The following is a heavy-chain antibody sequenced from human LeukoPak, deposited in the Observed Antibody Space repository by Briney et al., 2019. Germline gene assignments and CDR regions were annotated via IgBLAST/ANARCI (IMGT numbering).Heavy chain of an antibody. V-gene: IGHV1-2*02. CDR1: GYTFTGYY. D-gene: IGHD6-19*01. CDR3: ARGGGIAVAPSDY. Sequence: ASVKVSCKASGYTFTGYYMHWVRQAPGQGLEWLGWINPNSGGTNYAQKFQGRVTMTRDTSISTAYMELSRLRSDDTAVYYCARGGGIAVAPSDYWGQGTLVTVSS. CDR2: INPNSGGT. J-gene: IGHJ4*02.